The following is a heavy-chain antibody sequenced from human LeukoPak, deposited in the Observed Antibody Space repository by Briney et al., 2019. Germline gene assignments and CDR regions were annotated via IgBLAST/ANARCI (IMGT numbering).Heavy chain of an antibody. V-gene: IGHV3-30*12. J-gene: IGHJ4*02. Sequence: GGSLRLSCAASGFTFSSYGMHWVRQAPGEGLEWVAYIYSDAINTKYADSVKGRFTVSRDNSKNTPYLQMNSLRAEDTAVYYCARDGSSGYYSFDYWGQGTLVTVSS. CDR2: IYSDAINT. CDR3: ARDGSSGYYSFDY. D-gene: IGHD3-22*01. CDR1: GFTFSSYG.